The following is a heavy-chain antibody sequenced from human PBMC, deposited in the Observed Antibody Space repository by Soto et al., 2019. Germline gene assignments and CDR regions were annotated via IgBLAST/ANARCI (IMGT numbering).Heavy chain of an antibody. V-gene: IGHV5-10-1*01. CDR1: GYSFTSYW. D-gene: IGHD6-19*01. Sequence: GESLKISCKGSGYSFTSYWISWVRQMPGKGLEWMGRIDPSDSYTNYSPSFQGHVTISADKSISTAYLQWSSLKASDTTMYYCARHYGSGWDFDYWGQGTLVTVSS. J-gene: IGHJ4*02. CDR3: ARHYGSGWDFDY. CDR2: IDPSDSYT.